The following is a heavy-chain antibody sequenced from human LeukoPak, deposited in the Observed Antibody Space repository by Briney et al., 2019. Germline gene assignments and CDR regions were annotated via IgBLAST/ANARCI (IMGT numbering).Heavy chain of an antibody. V-gene: IGHV3-30*03. CDR1: GFTFSSYG. J-gene: IGHJ5*02. D-gene: IGHD6-13*01. CDR3: ARDRGSSWTNWFDP. CDR2: ISYDGSNK. Sequence: GGSLRLSCAASGFTFSSYGMHWVRQAPGKGLEWVAVISYDGSNKYYADSVKGRFTISRDNSKNTLYLQMNSLRAEDTAVYYCARDRGSSWTNWFDPWGQGTLVTVSS.